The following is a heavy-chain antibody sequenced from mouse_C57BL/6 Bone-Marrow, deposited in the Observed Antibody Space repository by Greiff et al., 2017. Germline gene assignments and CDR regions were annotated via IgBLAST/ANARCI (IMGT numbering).Heavy chain of an antibody. CDR2: IYPGSGST. V-gene: IGHV1-55*01. J-gene: IGHJ3*01. Sequence: VQLQQPGAELVKPGASVKMSCKASGYTFTSYWITWVKQRPGQGLEWIGDIYPGSGSTNYNEKFKSKATLTGDTSSSTSYMQLSSLTSDDSAVYYCVRLWYLPWFAYWGQGTLVTVSA. CDR3: VRLWYLPWFAY. D-gene: IGHD2-1*01. CDR1: GYTFTSYW.